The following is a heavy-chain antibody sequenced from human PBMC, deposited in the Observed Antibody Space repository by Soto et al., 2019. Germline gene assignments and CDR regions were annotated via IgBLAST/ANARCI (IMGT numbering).Heavy chain of an antibody. CDR2: IYHTGNT. D-gene: IGHD6-13*01. J-gene: IGHJ4*02. CDR1: GGSISSSSW. V-gene: IGHV4-4*02. Sequence: PSETLSLTCAVSGGSISSSSWWSWVRQPPGKGLEWIGEIYHTGNTNYNPSLESRVTISVDKSKNQFSLNLNSVTAADTAVYYCARDSREEAGNRRYYFDYWGQGTLVTVSS. CDR3: ARDSREEAGNRRYYFDY.